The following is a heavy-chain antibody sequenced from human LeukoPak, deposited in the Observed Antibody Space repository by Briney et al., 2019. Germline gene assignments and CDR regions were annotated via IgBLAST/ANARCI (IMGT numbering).Heavy chain of an antibody. Sequence: GGSLRLSCVATGFTFKNYGMHWVRQIPGKGLVWVSRINTDGSDTTYADSVKGRFTISRGNTKNTLSLQMKNLRAEDTAVYYCATLQGVLWGPGTLVTVSS. CDR3: ATLQGVL. CDR2: INTDGSDT. J-gene: IGHJ4*02. V-gene: IGHV3-74*01. CDR1: GFTFKNYG. D-gene: IGHD3-10*01.